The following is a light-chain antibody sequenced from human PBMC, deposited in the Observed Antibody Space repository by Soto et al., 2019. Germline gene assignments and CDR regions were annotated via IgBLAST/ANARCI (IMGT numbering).Light chain of an antibody. CDR1: SSNIGRDP. V-gene: IGLV1-44*01. CDR3: AGWDGSLRGFV. CDR2: DNN. Sequence: QSVLTQPPPASGTPGQRVTISCSGSSSNIGRDPVNWYQELPGTAPKLLIYDNNQRPSGVPDRFSGSKSGTSASLAISGLQSEDEADYFCAGWDGSLRGFVFGTGTKVTVL. J-gene: IGLJ1*01.